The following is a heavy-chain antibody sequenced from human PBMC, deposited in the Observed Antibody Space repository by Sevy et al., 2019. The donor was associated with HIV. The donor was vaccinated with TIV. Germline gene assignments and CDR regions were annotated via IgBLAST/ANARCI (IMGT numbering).Heavy chain of an antibody. CDR1: GYTFTSYG. J-gene: IGHJ3*02. V-gene: IGHV1-18*01. D-gene: IGHD5-12*01. CDR2: ISAYNGNT. CDR3: ARVPRSAYDDTFDI. Sequence: ASVKVSCKASGYTFTSYGISWVRQAPGQGLEWMGWISAYNGNTNYAQKLQGRVTMTTDTSTSTAYMELRSLRSDDTAVYYCARVPRSAYDDTFDIWGQRTMVTVSS.